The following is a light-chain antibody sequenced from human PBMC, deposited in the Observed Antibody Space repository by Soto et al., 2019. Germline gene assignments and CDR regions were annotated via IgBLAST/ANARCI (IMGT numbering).Light chain of an antibody. Sequence: SVLTQPPSVSGSPGQSVTISCSGTSSDVGSYNHVSWYQQAPGTAPKLMIYEVSNRPSGVPDRFSGSKSGNTASLTISGLQPEDEADYYCYSFTTRDTYVFGTGTKVTVL. CDR1: SSDVGSYNH. V-gene: IGLV2-18*02. CDR3: YSFTTRDTYV. J-gene: IGLJ1*01. CDR2: EVS.